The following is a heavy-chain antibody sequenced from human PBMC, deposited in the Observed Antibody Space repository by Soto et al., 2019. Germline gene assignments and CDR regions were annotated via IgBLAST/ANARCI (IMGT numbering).Heavy chain of an antibody. V-gene: IGHV3-30-3*01. CDR2: ISYDGSNK. CDR3: ARDPSGLVVPAAPLLGGMDV. Sequence: GGSLRLSCAASGFTFSSYAMHWVCQAPGKGLEWVAVISYDGSNKYYADSVKGRFTISRDNSKNTLYLQMNSLRAEDTAVYYCARDPSGLVVPAAPLLGGMDVWGQGTTDTVSS. CDR1: GFTFSSYA. D-gene: IGHD2-2*01. J-gene: IGHJ6*02.